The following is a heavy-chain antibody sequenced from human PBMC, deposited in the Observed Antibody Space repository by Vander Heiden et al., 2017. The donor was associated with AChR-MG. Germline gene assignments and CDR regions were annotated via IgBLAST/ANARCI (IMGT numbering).Heavy chain of an antibody. CDR1: GFAFSDYY. V-gene: IGHV3-11*01. CDR3: ARGGNFDTYYYYYMDV. J-gene: IGHJ6*03. CDR2: ISGSDTTV. D-gene: IGHD2-21*02. Sequence: QVQLVESGGGLVKPGGSLRLSCAASGFAFSDYYMSWIRQAPGMGLEWVSYISGSDTTVYYTDSVKGRFTISRDNTKNSLYLQMNSLRAEDTAVYYCARGGNFDTYYYYYMDVWGKGTTVTVSS.